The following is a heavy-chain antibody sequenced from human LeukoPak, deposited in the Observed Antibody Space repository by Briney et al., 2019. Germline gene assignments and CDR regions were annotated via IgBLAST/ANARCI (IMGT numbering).Heavy chain of an antibody. Sequence: GASVKVSCKASGGTFSSYAISWVRQAPGQGLEWMGRIIPILGIANYAQKFQGRVTITADKSTSTAYMELSSLRAEDTAVYYCAKPSSSGWPSYYFDYWGQGTLVTVSS. D-gene: IGHD6-19*01. V-gene: IGHV1-69*04. CDR2: IIPILGIA. CDR1: GGTFSSYA. J-gene: IGHJ4*02. CDR3: AKPSSSGWPSYYFDY.